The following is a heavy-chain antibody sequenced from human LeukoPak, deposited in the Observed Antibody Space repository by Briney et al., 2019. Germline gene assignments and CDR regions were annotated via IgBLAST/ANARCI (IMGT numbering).Heavy chain of an antibody. Sequence: PSETLSLTCTVSGGSISTYYWSWIRQPPGKGLECIGYMYYSGSTNYSPSLKSRVTISVDTSKNQFSLKLSSVTAADTALYYCAKDTLSVEGATLDYWGQGTLVTVSS. CDR2: MYYSGST. V-gene: IGHV4-59*01. CDR1: GGSISTYY. D-gene: IGHD1-26*01. CDR3: AKDTLSVEGATLDY. J-gene: IGHJ4*02.